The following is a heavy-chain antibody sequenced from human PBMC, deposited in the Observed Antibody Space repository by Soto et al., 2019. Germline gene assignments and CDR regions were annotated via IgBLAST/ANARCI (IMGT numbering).Heavy chain of an antibody. CDR3: AKVLEYYDFWSGYSSTYYYGMDV. V-gene: IGHV3-23*01. J-gene: IGHJ6*02. D-gene: IGHD3-3*01. CDR2: ISGSGGST. Sequence: GSLRLSCAASGFTFSSYAMSWVRQAPGKGLEWVSAISGSGGSTYYADSVKGRFTVSRDNSKNTLYLQMNSLRAEDTAVYYCAKVLEYYDFWSGYSSTYYYGMDVWGQGTTVTVSS. CDR1: GFTFSSYA.